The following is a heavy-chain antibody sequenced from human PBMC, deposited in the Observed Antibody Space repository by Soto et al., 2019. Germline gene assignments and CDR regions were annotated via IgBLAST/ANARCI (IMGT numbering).Heavy chain of an antibody. CDR1: GGTFSSYA. D-gene: IGHD4-4*01. CDR3: ARGTVTPRDFDY. V-gene: IGHV1-69*01. CDR2: IIPLFGTA. Sequence: QVQLVHSGAEVKKPGSSVKVSCKASGGTFSSYAISWVRQAPGQWLEWMGGIIPLFGTANYEQKFQGRVTITADESTSTAYMELSSLRSEDTSVYYCARGTVTPRDFDYCGQGTLVTVSS. J-gene: IGHJ4*02.